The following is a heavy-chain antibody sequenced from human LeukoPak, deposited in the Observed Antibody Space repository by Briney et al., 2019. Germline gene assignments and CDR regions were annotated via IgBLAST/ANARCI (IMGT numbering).Heavy chain of an antibody. V-gene: IGHV3-30*18. J-gene: IGHJ4*02. CDR3: AQDLWGGYGYYFDY. CDR2: ISYDGSNK. Sequence: GGSLRLSCAASGFTFSSYGMHWVRQAPGKGLEWVAVISYDGSNKYYADSVKGRFTISRDNSKNTLYLQMNSLRAEDTAVYYCAQDLWGGYGYYFDYWGQGTLVTVSS. CDR1: GFTFSSYG. D-gene: IGHD5-12*01.